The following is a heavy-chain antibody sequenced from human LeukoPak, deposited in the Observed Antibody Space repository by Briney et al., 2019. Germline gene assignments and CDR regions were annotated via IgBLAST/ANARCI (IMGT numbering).Heavy chain of an antibody. V-gene: IGHV1-8*01. J-gene: IGHJ3*02. CDR3: ARVGHPGVAGIGRAFDI. Sequence: GASVKVSCKASGYTFTSYDINWVRQATGQGLEWLGWMNPSSGNTGYAQKFQGRVTMTRDTSISTAYMELSRLRSDDTAVYYCARVGHPGVAGIGRAFDIWGQGTMVTVSS. CDR1: GYTFTSYD. CDR2: MNPSSGNT. D-gene: IGHD6-19*01.